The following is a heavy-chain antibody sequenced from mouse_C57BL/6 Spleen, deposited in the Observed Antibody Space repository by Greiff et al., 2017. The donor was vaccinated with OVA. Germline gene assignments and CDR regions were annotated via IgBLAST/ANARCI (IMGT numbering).Heavy chain of an antibody. CDR2: IDPSDRFT. Sequence: VQLQQPGAELVRPGTSVKLSCKASGYTFTSYWMHWVKQRPGQGLEWIGVIDPSDRFTNYNQKFKGKATLTVDTSSSTAYLQLSSLTSEDWAVYQGERCALNGDDWGQGTTITVSS. D-gene: IGHD6-1*01. CDR1: GYTFTSYW. CDR3: ERCALNGDD. J-gene: IGHJ2*01. V-gene: IGHV1-59*01.